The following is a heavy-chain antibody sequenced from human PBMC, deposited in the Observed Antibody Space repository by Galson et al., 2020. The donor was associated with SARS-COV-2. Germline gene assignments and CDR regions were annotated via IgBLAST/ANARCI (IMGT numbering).Heavy chain of an antibody. D-gene: IGHD6-19*01. J-gene: IGHJ4*02. Sequence: SETLSLTCSVSGGSISTYYWSWIRQPPGKGLEWLGYIYSSGSTNYNPSLKSRVTFSIDTPKKQFSLKLTSVTAADTAVYYCARMCYNGWYYFDYWGQGTLVTVSS. CDR2: IYSSGST. CDR3: ARMCYNGWYYFDY. V-gene: IGHV4-59*01. CDR1: GGSISTYY.